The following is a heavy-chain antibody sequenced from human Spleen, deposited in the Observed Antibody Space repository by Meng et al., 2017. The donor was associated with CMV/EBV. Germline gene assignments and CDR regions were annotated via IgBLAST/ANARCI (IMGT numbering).Heavy chain of an antibody. CDR1: GFTFSGSA. J-gene: IGHJ4*02. D-gene: IGHD3-22*01. CDR3: TSQHYFESGGYLSFRDY. V-gene: IGHV3-73*01. Sequence: GESLKISCAASGFTFSGSAMHWVRQASGKGLEWVGRIRSKAYNYATAYAVSVKGRFTISRDDSKNTAYLLMNSLKTEDTAVYYCTSQHYFESGGYLSFRDYWGRGTLVTVS. CDR2: IRSKAYNYAT.